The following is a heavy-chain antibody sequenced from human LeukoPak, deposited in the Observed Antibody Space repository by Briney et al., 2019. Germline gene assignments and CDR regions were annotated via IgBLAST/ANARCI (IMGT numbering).Heavy chain of an antibody. CDR1: GGSISSYY. D-gene: IGHD2/OR15-2a*01. CDR3: ARGALSAY. V-gene: IGHV4-59*01. CDR2: IYYSGST. J-gene: IGHJ4*02. Sequence: PSETLSLTCTVSGGSISSYYWSWIRQPPGKGLEWIGYIYYSGSTNYNPSLKSRVTISVDTSKNQFSLKLSSVTAADTAVYYCARGALSAYWGPGTLVTVSS.